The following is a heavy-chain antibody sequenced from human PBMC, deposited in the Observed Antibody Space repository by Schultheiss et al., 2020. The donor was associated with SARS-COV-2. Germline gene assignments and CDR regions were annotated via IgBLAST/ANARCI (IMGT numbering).Heavy chain of an antibody. J-gene: IGHJ4*02. Sequence: GESLKISCAASGFTFSDHYIDWVRQAPGKGLEWVGRIGSKANSYTSEYAASVRGRFTISRDDSKSIAYLQMNGLETEDTAMYYCTTTYDLGYFNFWGQGTLVTVSS. V-gene: IGHV3-72*01. CDR2: IGSKANSYTS. CDR3: TTTYDLGYFNF. CDR1: GFTFSDHY. D-gene: IGHD3-9*01.